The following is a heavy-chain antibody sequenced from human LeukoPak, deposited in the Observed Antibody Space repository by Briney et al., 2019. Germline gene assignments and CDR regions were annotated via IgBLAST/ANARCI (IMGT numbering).Heavy chain of an antibody. CDR1: GYTFTSYY. CDR2: INPSGGST. D-gene: IGHD2-21*02. V-gene: IGHV1-46*01. CDR3: ARDCGGDCYLFDAFDI. J-gene: IGHJ3*02. Sequence: GESLKISCKGSGYTFTSYYMHWVRQAPGQGLEWMGIINPSGGSTSYAQKFQGRVTMTRDMSTSTVYMELSSLRSEDTAVYYCARDCGGDCYLFDAFDIWGQGTMVTVSS.